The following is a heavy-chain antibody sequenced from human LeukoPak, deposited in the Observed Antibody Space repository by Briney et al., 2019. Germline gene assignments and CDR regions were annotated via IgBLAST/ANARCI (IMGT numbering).Heavy chain of an antibody. J-gene: IGHJ6*02. CDR2: IYYSGST. Sequence: SETLSLTCAVYGGSFSSYYWSWIRQPPGKGLEWIGYIYYSGSTNYNPSLKSRVTISVDTSKNQFSLKLSSVTAADTAVYYCARGCYSGYYYYGMDVWGQGTTVTVSS. V-gene: IGHV4-59*01. CDR3: ARGCYSGYYYYGMDV. CDR1: GGSFSSYY. D-gene: IGHD2-15*01.